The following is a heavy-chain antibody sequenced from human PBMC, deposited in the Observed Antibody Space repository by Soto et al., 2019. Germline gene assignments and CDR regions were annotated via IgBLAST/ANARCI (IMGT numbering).Heavy chain of an antibody. CDR3: ARGRTPGIAAAIF. V-gene: IGHV4-30-2*01. J-gene: IGHJ4*02. CDR1: GGSISSGGYS. CDR2: IYHSGST. Sequence: SETLSLTCAVSGGSISSGGYSWSWIRQPPGKGLEWIGYIYHSGSTYYNPSLKSRVTISVDRSKNQFSLKLSSVTAADTAVYYCARGRTPGIAAAIFWGQGTLVTVS. D-gene: IGHD6-13*01.